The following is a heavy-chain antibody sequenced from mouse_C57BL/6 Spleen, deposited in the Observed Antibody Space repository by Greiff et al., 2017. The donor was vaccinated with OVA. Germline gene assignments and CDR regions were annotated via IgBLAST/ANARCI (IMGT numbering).Heavy chain of an antibody. CDR3: AREGSDYDAWFAY. CDR2: ISDGGSYT. J-gene: IGHJ3*01. D-gene: IGHD2-4*01. CDR1: GFTFSSYA. V-gene: IGHV5-4*01. Sequence: DVQLVESGGGLVKPGGSLKLSCAASGFTFSSYAMSWVRQTPEKRLEWVATISDGGSYTYYPDNVKGRFTISRDNAKNNLYLQMSHLKSEDTAMYYCAREGSDYDAWFAYWGQGTLVTVSA.